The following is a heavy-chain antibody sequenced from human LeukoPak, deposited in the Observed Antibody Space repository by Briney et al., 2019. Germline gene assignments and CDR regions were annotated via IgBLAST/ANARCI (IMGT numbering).Heavy chain of an antibody. CDR2: ISGSGTIT. D-gene: IGHD6-19*01. J-gene: IGHJ4*02. Sequence: HPGGSLRLSCAASGFTFSNYHMNWVRQAPGKGLEWISYISGSGTITYHADSVKGRFTISRDNAKKSLSLQMNSLRAEDTAVYYCARDREKTDPREIIAVAGYWGQGTLVTVSS. CDR1: GFTFSNYH. V-gene: IGHV3-48*01. CDR3: ARDREKTDPREIIAVAGY.